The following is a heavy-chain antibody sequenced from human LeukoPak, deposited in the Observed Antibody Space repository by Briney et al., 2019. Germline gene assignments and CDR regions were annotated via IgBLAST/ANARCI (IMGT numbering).Heavy chain of an antibody. CDR1: GFTFSSYS. J-gene: IGHJ4*02. CDR2: ISSSSSYI. Sequence: GGSLRLSCAAPGFTFSSYSMNWVRQAPGKGLEWVSSISSSSSYIYYADSVKGRFTISRDNAKNSLYLQMNSLRAEDTAVYYCARGGSSRAWCPDYWGQGTLVTVSS. CDR3: ARGGSSRAWCPDY. V-gene: IGHV3-21*01. D-gene: IGHD2-15*01.